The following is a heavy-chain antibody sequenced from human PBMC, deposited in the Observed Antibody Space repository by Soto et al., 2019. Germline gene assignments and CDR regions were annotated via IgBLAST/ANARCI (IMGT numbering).Heavy chain of an antibody. J-gene: IGHJ4*02. D-gene: IGHD3-9*01. CDR1: GGSFSGYY. CDR2: INHSGST. V-gene: IGHV4-34*01. Sequence: SETLSLTCAVYGGSFSGYYWSWIRQPPGKGLEWIGEINHSGSTNYNPSLKSRVTISVDTSKNQFSLKLSSVTAADTAVYYCARGYSYDILTGYYVFDDWGQGTLVTVSS. CDR3: ARGYSYDILTGYYVFDD.